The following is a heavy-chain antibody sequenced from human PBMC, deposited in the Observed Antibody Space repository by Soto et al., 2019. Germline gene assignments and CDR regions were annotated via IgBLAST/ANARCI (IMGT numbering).Heavy chain of an antibody. Sequence: SETLSLTCAVYGGSFSGYYWTWIRQAPGKGLEWIGEINHSGGTYYNPSLKSRVTISVDTSKNQFSLKLSSVTAADTAVYYCARHPAGYYDFWSRFDPWGQGTLVTVSS. CDR3: ARHPAGYYDFWSRFDP. V-gene: IGHV4-34*01. J-gene: IGHJ5*02. CDR2: INHSGGT. D-gene: IGHD3-3*01. CDR1: GGSFSGYY.